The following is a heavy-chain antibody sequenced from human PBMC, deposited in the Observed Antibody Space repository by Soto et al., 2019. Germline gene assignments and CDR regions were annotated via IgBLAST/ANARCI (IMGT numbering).Heavy chain of an antibody. Sequence: QVRLVQSGAEVKKPGASVKVSCKASGYTFTSYDINWVRQATGQGLEWMGWMNPNSGNTGYAQKFQGRVTMTRNTXIXXAYMELSSLRSEDTAVYYCARVPPEYYGSGRYFDYWGQGTLVTVSS. D-gene: IGHD3-10*01. CDR1: GYTFTSYD. CDR3: ARVPPEYYGSGRYFDY. CDR2: MNPNSGNT. J-gene: IGHJ4*02. V-gene: IGHV1-8*01.